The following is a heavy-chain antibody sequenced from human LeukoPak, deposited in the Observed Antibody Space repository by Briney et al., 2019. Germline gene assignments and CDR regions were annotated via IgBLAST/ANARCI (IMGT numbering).Heavy chain of an antibody. D-gene: IGHD3-10*01. CDR1: GGSISSGGYY. CDR3: ANYGSGSYRFDP. J-gene: IGHJ5*02. CDR2: IYYSGST. Sequence: SETLSLTCTVSGGSISSGGYYWSWIRQHPGKGLEWIGYIYYSGSTYYNPSLKSRVTISVDTSKNQFSLKLSSVTAADTAVYYCANYGSGSYRFDPWGQGTLVTVSS. V-gene: IGHV4-31*03.